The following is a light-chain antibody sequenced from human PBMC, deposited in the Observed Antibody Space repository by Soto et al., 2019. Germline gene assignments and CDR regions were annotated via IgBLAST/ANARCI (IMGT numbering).Light chain of an antibody. J-gene: IGKJ1*01. CDR1: QSISNW. CDR3: QQYASYSPT. CDR2: DAS. Sequence: DIQMTQSPSTLSASVGDRVTITCRASQSISNWLAWYQQKPGKAPKLLIYDASTLESGVPSRFSGSGSGTEFTLTISSLQPDDFATYYCQQYASYSPTFGQGTKVDIK. V-gene: IGKV1-5*01.